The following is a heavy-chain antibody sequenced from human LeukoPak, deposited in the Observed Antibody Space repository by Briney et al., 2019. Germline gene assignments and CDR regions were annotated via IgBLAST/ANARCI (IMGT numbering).Heavy chain of an antibody. CDR3: AREPMTYYYDSSGSGHYYYYMDV. V-gene: IGHV4-4*02. D-gene: IGHD3-22*01. Sequence: PSETLSLTCAVSGGSISSSNWWSWVRQPPGKGLEWIGEIYHSGSTNYNSSLKSRVTVSVDTSKNQFSLKLSSVTAADTAVYYCAREPMTYYYDSSGSGHYYYYMDVWGKGTTVTVSS. CDR2: IYHSGST. J-gene: IGHJ6*03. CDR1: GGSISSSNW.